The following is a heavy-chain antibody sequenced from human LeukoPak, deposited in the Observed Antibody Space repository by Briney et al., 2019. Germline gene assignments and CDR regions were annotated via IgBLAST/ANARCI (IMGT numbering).Heavy chain of an antibody. CDR3: ARTGEYSGSGPSWAFDI. D-gene: IGHD3-10*01. Sequence: PSETLSLTCSVTGYSIGRTYHWGWIRQPPGKGLEWIGTIYHSGSTYYNPSLKSRVTISVDTSNNQFSLKLSSVTAADTAVYYCARTGEYSGSGPSWAFDIWGQGTMVTVSS. CDR1: GYSIGRTYH. CDR2: IYHSGST. V-gene: IGHV4-38-2*02. J-gene: IGHJ3*02.